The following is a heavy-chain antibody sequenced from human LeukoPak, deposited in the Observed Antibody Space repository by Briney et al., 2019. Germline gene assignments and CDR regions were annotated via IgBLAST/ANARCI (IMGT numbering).Heavy chain of an antibody. CDR1: GYTFTSYV. CDR3: ARASTPKVGATIYYFDY. D-gene: IGHD1-26*01. Sequence: GASVKVSCKASGYTFTSYVLNWVRQAPGQGLECMGWINTNTRNPTYAQGFTGRFVFSLDTSVSTAYLQISSLKAEDTALYYCARASTPKVGATIYYFDYWGQGTLVTVSS. J-gene: IGHJ4*02. V-gene: IGHV7-4-1*02. CDR2: INTNTRNP.